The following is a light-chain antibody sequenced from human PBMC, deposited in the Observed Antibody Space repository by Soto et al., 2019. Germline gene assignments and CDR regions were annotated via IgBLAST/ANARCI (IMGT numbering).Light chain of an antibody. CDR1: QGISSH. V-gene: IGKV1-9*01. Sequence: DIQLTQSPSFLSASVGDRVTITCRASQGISSHLAWYQQKPGKAPKLLIYGASTLQGGVPSRFSGSGSGTEFTLTISSLQPEDSATYSWQQLNSDPYTFGQGTKVDIK. CDR2: GAS. CDR3: QQLNSDPYT. J-gene: IGKJ2*01.